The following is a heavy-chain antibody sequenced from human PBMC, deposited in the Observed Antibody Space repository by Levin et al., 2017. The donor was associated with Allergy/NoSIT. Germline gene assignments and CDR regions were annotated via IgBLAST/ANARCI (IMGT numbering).Heavy chain of an antibody. Sequence: PGGSLRLSCAASGFTFSSYAMHWVRQAPGKGLEWVAVISYDGSNKYYADSVKGRFTISRDNSKNTLYLQMNSLRAEDTAVYYCARDPYDYVWGSYRYAYYFDYWGQGTLVTVSS. V-gene: IGHV3-30-3*01. J-gene: IGHJ4*02. CDR3: ARDPYDYVWGSYRYAYYFDY. CDR1: GFTFSSYA. D-gene: IGHD3-16*02. CDR2: ISYDGSNK.